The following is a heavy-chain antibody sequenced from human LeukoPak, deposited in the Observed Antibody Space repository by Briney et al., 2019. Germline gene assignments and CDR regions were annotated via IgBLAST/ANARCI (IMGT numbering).Heavy chain of an antibody. J-gene: IGHJ4*02. V-gene: IGHV3-43*02. D-gene: IGHD6-19*01. CDR2: ISGDGGST. Sequence: GESLRLSCAAPGFIFDNYAIHWVRQAPGKGLEWVSLISGDGGSTFYADSVRGRFTISRDNTRKSLSLQMSSLRSEDTALYYCARESETSGWYDYWGQGTLVTVSS. CDR1: GFIFDNYA. CDR3: ARESETSGWYDY.